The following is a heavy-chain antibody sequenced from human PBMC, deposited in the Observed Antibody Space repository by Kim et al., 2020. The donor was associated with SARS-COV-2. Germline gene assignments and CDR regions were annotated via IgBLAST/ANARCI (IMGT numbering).Heavy chain of an antibody. CDR2: IYYSGST. Sequence: SETLSLTCTVSGGSISSGGYYWSWIRQHPGKGLEWIGYIYYSGSTYYNPSLKSRVTISVDTSKNQFSLKLSSVTAADTAVYYWARLNPSYNLWFGEFDYWGQGTLVTVSS. CDR1: GGSISSGGYY. CDR3: ARLNPSYNLWFGEFDY. V-gene: IGHV4-31*03. J-gene: IGHJ4*02. D-gene: IGHD3-10*01.